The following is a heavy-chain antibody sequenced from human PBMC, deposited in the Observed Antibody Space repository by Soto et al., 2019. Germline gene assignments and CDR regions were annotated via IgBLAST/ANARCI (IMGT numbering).Heavy chain of an antibody. CDR1: GFTFSNYG. CDR3: AKDHVTTTVTTVGY. V-gene: IGHV3-30*18. CDR2: ISYHGSDK. D-gene: IGHD4-17*01. J-gene: IGHJ4*02. Sequence: QVQLVESGGGMVQPGRSLRLSCAASGFTFSNYGMHWVRQAPGKGLEWVAAISYHGSDKYYADSVKGRFTISRDNSKNALYLQMDSLRAEDTAVYYCAKDHVTTTVTTVGYWGQGTLVTVSS.